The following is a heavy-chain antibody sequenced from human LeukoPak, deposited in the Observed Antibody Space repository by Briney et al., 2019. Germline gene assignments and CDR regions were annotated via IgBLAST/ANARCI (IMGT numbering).Heavy chain of an antibody. V-gene: IGHV3-43*02. CDR3: AKNGNRYCSSTSCYELGY. J-gene: IGHJ4*02. CDR1: GFTFDDYA. CDR2: ISGDGGST. Sequence: GGSLRLSCAASGFTFDDYAMHWVRQAPGKGLEWVSLISGDGGSTYYADSVKGRFTTSRDNSKNSLYLQMNSLRTEDTALYYCAKNGNRYCSSTSCYELGYWGQGTLVTVSS. D-gene: IGHD2-2*01.